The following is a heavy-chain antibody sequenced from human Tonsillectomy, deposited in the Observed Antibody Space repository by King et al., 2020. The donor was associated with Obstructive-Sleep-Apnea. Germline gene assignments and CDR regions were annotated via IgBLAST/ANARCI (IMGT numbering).Heavy chain of an antibody. CDR3: ARRHLGIDY. CDR1: GFTFSNYS. J-gene: IGHJ4*02. V-gene: IGHV3-48*04. D-gene: IGHD1-14*01. Sequence: VQLVESGGGLVQPGGSLRLSCAASGFTFSNYSMNWVRQAPGKGLEWVSYISTSSSTIYYADSVKGRFTISRDNAKNSLYLQMNSLRAEDTAVYYCARRHLGIDYWGQGPLVTVPS. CDR2: ISTSSSTI.